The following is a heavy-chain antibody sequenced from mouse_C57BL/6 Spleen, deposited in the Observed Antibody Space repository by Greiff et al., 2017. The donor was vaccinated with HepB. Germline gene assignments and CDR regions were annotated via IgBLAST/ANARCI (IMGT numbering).Heavy chain of an antibody. J-gene: IGHJ3*01. V-gene: IGHV1-82*01. CDR2: IYPGDGDT. CDR1: GYAFSSSW. D-gene: IGHD1-1*01. Sequence: QVQLKQSGPELVKPGASVKISCKASGYAFSSSWMNWVKQRPGKGLEWIGRIYPGDGDTNYNGKLKGKATLTADKTSSTAYMQLSSLTSGDSAVFFCARDYYGSSPAWFAYWGQGTLVTVSA. CDR3: ARDYYGSSPAWFAY.